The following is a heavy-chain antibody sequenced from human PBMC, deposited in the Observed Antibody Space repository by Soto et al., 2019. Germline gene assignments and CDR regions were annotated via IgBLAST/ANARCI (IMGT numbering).Heavy chain of an antibody. CDR1: GVTLSYYG. V-gene: IGHV3-33*01. Sequence: GGSLRLSCVASGVTLSYYGVHWVHQSPGKGLEWVALIWNHGNTAYHADSVKGRFTVSRDNSRNTVYLQMNSLRAEDTAVYYCARLQHSNLLGGLDPCGRGPLVTVYS. CDR3: ARLQHSNLLGGLDP. D-gene: IGHD1-26*01. J-gene: IGHJ5*02. CDR2: IWNHGNTA.